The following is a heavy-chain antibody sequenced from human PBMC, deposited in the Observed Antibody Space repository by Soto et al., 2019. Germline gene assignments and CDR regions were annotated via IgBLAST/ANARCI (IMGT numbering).Heavy chain of an antibody. V-gene: IGHV4-59*08. CDR3: VRGKDWFDP. Sequence: QVQLQESGPGLVKPSETVSLTCTVSGASISSYYWSWIRQPPGKGLEWIGYIYYSGTTGYNPSLKSRVTISVDTSKNQSSLKLSSVTAADTAVYYCVRGKDWFDPWGQGTLVTVSS. J-gene: IGHJ5*02. CDR1: GASISSYY. CDR2: IYYSGTT.